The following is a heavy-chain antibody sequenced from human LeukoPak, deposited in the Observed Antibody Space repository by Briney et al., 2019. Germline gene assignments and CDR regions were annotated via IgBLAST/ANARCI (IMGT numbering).Heavy chain of an antibody. J-gene: IGHJ4*02. Sequence: PGGSLRLSCAASGFTFSSYDMTWVRQAPGKGLEWVSVISGSSGGTYYADSVKGRFIISRDNFKNTVYLQMNSLRAEDTAAYYCAKEDDFGNHFDYWGQGTLVTVSS. V-gene: IGHV3-23*01. CDR1: GFTFSSYD. D-gene: IGHD4-11*01. CDR3: AKEDDFGNHFDY. CDR2: ISGSSGGT.